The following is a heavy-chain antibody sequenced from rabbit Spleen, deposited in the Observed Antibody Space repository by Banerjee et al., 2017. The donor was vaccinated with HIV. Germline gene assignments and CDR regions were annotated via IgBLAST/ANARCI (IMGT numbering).Heavy chain of an antibody. CDR1: GFSFSSSYY. CDR3: ARNFDL. CDR2: IDAGSSGST. Sequence: QEQLVESGGGLVQPEGSLTLTCTASGFSFSSSYYMCWVRQAPGKGLEWIACIDAGSSGSTYYASWAKGRFTISKTSSTTVTLQMTSLTAADTATYFCARNFDLWGPGTLVTVS. J-gene: IGHJ4*01. V-gene: IGHV1S45*01.